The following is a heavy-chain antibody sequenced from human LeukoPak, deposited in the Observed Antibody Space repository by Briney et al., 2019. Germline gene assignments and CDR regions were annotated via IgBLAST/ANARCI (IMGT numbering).Heavy chain of an antibody. CDR1: GFTFSSHA. Sequence: GGSLRLSCAASGFTFSSHAMHWVRQAPGKGLEWVALISYDGSNKHYADSVKGRFTISRDNSRNTLYLQMNSLRAEDTAVYYCARGPGSGSSLYYYYGMDVWGQGTTVTISS. CDR3: ARGPGSGSSLYYYYGMDV. V-gene: IGHV3-30-3*01. J-gene: IGHJ6*02. CDR2: ISYDGSNK. D-gene: IGHD3-10*01.